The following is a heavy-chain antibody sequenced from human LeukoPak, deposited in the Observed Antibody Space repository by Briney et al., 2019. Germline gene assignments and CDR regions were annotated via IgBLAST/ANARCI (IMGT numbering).Heavy chain of an antibody. V-gene: IGHV3-21*01. CDR3: ARDPSPPIVVVVAATLDY. CDR2: ISSSSSYI. CDR1: GFTFSSYS. J-gene: IGHJ4*02. D-gene: IGHD2-15*01. Sequence: GGSLRLSCAASGFTFSSYSINWVRQAPGKALEWVSSISSSSSYIYYADSVKGRFTISRDNARNSLYLQMNSLRAEDTAVYYCARDPSPPIVVVVAATLDYWGQGTLVTVSS.